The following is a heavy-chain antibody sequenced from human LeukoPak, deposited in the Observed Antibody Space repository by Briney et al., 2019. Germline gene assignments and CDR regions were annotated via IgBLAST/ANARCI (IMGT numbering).Heavy chain of an antibody. Sequence: SETLSLTCAVYGGSFSGYYWSWIRQPPGKGLEWIGEINHSGSTNYNPSLKSRVTISVDTSKNQFSLKLSPVTAADTAVYYCARRSVRGVIMRRRRYYFDYWGQGTLVTVSS. CDR2: INHSGST. V-gene: IGHV4-34*01. J-gene: IGHJ4*02. CDR3: ARRSVRGVIMRRRRYYFDY. CDR1: GGSFSGYY. D-gene: IGHD3-10*01.